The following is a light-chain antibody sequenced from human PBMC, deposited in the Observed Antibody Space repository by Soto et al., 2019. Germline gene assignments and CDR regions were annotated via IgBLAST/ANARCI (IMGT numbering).Light chain of an antibody. CDR3: QQRSTWPAIT. CDR2: DAS. J-gene: IGKJ5*01. CDR1: QSVKTY. V-gene: IGKV3-11*01. Sequence: EIVLTQSPATLSLSPGERATLFCRASQSVKTYLAWYQQRPCQAPRLLISDASNRASGSPARFSGSGSGTDFSLNISSLEPEDFAVYYCQQRSTWPAITFGQGTRLEIK.